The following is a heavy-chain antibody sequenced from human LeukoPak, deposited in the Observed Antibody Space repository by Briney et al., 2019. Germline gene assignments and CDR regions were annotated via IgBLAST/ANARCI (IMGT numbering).Heavy chain of an antibody. J-gene: IGHJ4*02. CDR1: GFTFSSYG. D-gene: IGHD6-13*01. CDR2: ISYDGSNK. V-gene: IGHV3-30*18. CDR3: AKDGVDSSSWYYFDY. Sequence: PGGSLRLSCAASGFTFSSYGMHWVRQAPGKGLEWVAVISYDGSNKYYADSVKGRFTTSRDNSKNTLYLQMNSLRAEDTAVYYCAKDGVDSSSWYYFDYWGQGTLVTVSS.